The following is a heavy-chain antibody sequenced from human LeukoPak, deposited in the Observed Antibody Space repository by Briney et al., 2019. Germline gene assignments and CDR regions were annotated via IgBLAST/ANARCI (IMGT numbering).Heavy chain of an antibody. CDR3: ARVWGPRGDFDY. V-gene: IGHV3-53*01. Sequence: GSLRLSCAASGFTVSSNYMSWVRQAPGKGLEWVSVIYSGGGTYYADSVKGRFTISRDNSKNTLSLQMNSLRAEDTAVYYCARVWGPRGDFDYWGQGTLVTVSS. J-gene: IGHJ4*02. D-gene: IGHD7-27*01. CDR2: IYSGGGT. CDR1: GFTVSSNY.